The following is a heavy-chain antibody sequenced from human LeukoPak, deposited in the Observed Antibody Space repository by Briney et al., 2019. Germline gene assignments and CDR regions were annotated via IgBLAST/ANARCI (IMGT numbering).Heavy chain of an antibody. CDR1: GGSFSGYY. CDR2: INHSGST. J-gene: IGHJ4*02. V-gene: IGHV4-34*01. CDR3: ARGYGGKDY. Sequence: SETLSLTCAVYGGSFSGYYWSWLRQPPGKGLDLIGEINHSGSTNYNPSLKSRVTISVDTSKNQFSLKLTSVPAADTAVYYCARGYGGKDYWGQGTLDTVSS. D-gene: IGHD4-23*01.